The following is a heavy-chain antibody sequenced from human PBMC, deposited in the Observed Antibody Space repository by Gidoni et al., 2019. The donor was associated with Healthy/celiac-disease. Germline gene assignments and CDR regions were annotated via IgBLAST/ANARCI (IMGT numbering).Heavy chain of an antibody. V-gene: IGHV1-69*04. CDR3: ARGSSIAAPWAFDP. D-gene: IGHD6-6*01. J-gene: IGHJ5*02. Sequence: QVQLVQSGAEVKKPGSSVKVSCKASGGTFSSYAISWVRQAPGQGLEWMGRIIPNLGIANYAQKFPGRVKITADKSTSTAYMELSSLRSEDTAVYYCARGSSIAAPWAFDPWGQGTLVTVSS. CDR1: GGTFSSYA. CDR2: IIPNLGIA.